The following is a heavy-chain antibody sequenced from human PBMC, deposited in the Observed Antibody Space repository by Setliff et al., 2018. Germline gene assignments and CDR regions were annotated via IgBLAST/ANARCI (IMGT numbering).Heavy chain of an antibody. CDR3: AKDSDYDFLTGSYMDV. Sequence: PGGSLRLSCAASGFTFSTYTINWVRQAPGKGLEWVSGINWNSRSVAYAVSVRGRFTISRDNAKNSLYLQMNSLRREDTAVYYCAKDSDYDFLTGSYMDVWGKGTTVTVSS. V-gene: IGHV3-9*01. D-gene: IGHD3-9*01. CDR1: GFTFSTYT. CDR2: INWNSRSV. J-gene: IGHJ6*03.